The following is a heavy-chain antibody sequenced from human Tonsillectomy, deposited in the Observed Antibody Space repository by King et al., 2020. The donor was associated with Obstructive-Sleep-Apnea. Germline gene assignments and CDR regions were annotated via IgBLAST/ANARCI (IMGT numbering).Heavy chain of an antibody. Sequence: VQLVESGGGLVQPGGSLRLSCAASGFTFSSYWMSWVRQAPGKGLEWVANIKQDGSEKYYVDSVKGRFTISRENAKNSLYLQMNSLRAEDTAVYYCARDDSRGSSSWYLYYYYYGMDVWGQGTTVTVSS. V-gene: IGHV3-7*03. CDR3: ARDDSRGSSSWYLYYYYYGMDV. CDR1: GFTFSSYW. J-gene: IGHJ6*02. D-gene: IGHD6-13*01. CDR2: IKQDGSEK.